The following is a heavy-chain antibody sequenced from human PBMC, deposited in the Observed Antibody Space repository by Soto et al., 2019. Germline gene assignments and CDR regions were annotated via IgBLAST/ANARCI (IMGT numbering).Heavy chain of an antibody. V-gene: IGHV6-1*01. Sequence: SQTLSLTCAISGDSVSSNSAAWNWIRQSPSRGLEWLGRTYYRSKWYNDYAVSVKSRITINPDTSKNQFSLQLNSVTPEDTAVYYCARVSYSSSLYYYYRMDAWGQGTTVTVSS. CDR3: ARVSYSSSLYYYYRMDA. CDR2: TYYRSKWYN. CDR1: GDSVSSNSAA. D-gene: IGHD6-13*01. J-gene: IGHJ6*02.